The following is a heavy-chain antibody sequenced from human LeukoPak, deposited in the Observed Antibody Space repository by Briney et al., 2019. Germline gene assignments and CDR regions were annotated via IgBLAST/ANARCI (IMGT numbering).Heavy chain of an antibody. Sequence: GGSLRLSCAASGFTVSSYYMSWVRQAPGKGLEWVSVIYSGGSTYYADSVKGRFTISRPNSKNTLYLQMNSLRTEDTAVYYCARDRYSSSSFWFDPWGQGTLVTVSS. J-gene: IGHJ5*02. CDR2: IYSGGST. D-gene: IGHD6-6*01. CDR3: ARDRYSSSSFWFDP. CDR1: GFTVSSYY. V-gene: IGHV3-53*04.